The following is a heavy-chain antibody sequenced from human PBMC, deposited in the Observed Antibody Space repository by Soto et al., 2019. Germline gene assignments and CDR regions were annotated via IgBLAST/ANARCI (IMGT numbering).Heavy chain of an antibody. V-gene: IGHV3-9*01. Sequence: PGGSLRLSCAASGFTFDDYAMHWVRQAPGKGLEWVSGISWNSGSIGYADSVKGRFTISRDNAKNSLYLQMNSLRAEDTALYYCAKDKGGYYYYGMDVWGQGTTVTVSS. CDR1: GFTFDDYA. D-gene: IGHD1-26*01. CDR2: ISWNSGSI. J-gene: IGHJ6*02. CDR3: AKDKGGYYYYGMDV.